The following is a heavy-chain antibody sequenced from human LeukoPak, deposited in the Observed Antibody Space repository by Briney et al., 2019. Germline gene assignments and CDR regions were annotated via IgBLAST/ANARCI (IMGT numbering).Heavy chain of an antibody. CDR3: AKGDDSSGSVFDY. D-gene: IGHD3-22*01. CDR2: ISWNSGNI. J-gene: IGHJ4*02. V-gene: IGHV3-9*01. CDR1: GFTFDDYA. Sequence: PGRSLRLSCAASGFTFDDYAMHWVRQGPGKGLEWVSGISWNSGNIGYADSVKGRFTISRDNAKNSLYLQMNSPRAEDTALYYCAKGDDSSGSVFDYWGQGTLVTVSS.